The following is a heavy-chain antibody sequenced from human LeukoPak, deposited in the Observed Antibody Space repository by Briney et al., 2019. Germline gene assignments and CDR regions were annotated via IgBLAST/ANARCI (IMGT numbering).Heavy chain of an antibody. Sequence: GGSLRLSCAASGFTFSNAWMSWVRQAPGKGLEWVGRIKSKTDGGTTDYAAPVKGRFTISRDDSKNTLYLQMNSLKTEDTAEYYCTTARVLLWFGELLEDYWGQGTLVTVSS. D-gene: IGHD3-10*01. CDR3: TTARVLLWFGELLEDY. CDR2: IKSKTDGGTT. V-gene: IGHV3-15*01. CDR1: GFTFSNAW. J-gene: IGHJ4*02.